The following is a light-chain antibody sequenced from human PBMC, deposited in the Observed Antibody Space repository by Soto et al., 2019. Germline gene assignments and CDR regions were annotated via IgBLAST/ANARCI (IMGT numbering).Light chain of an antibody. V-gene: IGLV1-51*01. CDR1: SSNIGAPYD. CDR3: GTWDSSLSAVV. J-gene: IGLJ2*01. Sequence: QSVLTQPPSVSGTPGQTVVISCSGSSSNIGAPYDVNWYRQIPGTAPKLLIYDNNKRPSGIPDRFSGSKSGTSATLGITGLQTGDEADYYCGTWDSSLSAVVFGGGTKVTVL. CDR2: DNN.